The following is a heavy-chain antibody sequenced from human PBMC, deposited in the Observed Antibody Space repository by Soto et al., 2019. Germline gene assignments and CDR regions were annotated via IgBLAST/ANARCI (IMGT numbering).Heavy chain of an antibody. CDR3: TAGEEGYCSSTSCYKSDY. CDR2: IKSKTDGGTT. J-gene: IGHJ4*02. CDR1: GFTFSNAW. Sequence: GGSLRLSCAASGFTFSNAWMSWVRQAPGKGLEWVGRIKSKTDGGTTDYAAPVKGRFTISRDDSKNTLYLQMNSLKTEDTAVYYCTAGEEGYCSSTSCYKSDYWGQGTLVTVSS. D-gene: IGHD2-2*02. V-gene: IGHV3-15*01.